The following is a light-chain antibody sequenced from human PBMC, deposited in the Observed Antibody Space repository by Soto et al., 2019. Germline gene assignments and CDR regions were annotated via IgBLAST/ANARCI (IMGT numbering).Light chain of an antibody. J-gene: IGLJ3*02. CDR2: EVS. CDR3: TSYTTSRIWV. Sequence: QSALTQPASVSGSPRQSITISCTGSSGDVGHYNYVSWYQQHPGKAPKLMIYEVSNRPSGVSNRFSGSKSGNTASLIISGLQAEDEADYYCTSYTTSRIWVFGGGTKVTVL. V-gene: IGLV2-14*01. CDR1: SGDVGHYNY.